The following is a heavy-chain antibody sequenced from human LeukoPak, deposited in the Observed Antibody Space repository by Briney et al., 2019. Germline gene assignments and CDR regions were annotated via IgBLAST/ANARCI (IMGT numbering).Heavy chain of an antibody. CDR1: GGSISRHY. CDR2: IYYSGST. J-gene: IGHJ6*03. V-gene: IGHV4-59*11. Sequence: SKTLSLTCTVSGGSISRHYWSWIRQPPGKGLEWIGYIYYSGSTNYNPSLKSRVAISVDTSKSQFSLKLSSVTAADTAVYYRARYGQQWFGELLADYYYMDVWGKGTTVTVSS. D-gene: IGHD3-10*01. CDR3: ARYGQQWFGELLADYYYMDV.